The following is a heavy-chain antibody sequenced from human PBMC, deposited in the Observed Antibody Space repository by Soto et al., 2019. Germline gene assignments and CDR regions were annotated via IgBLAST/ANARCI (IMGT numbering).Heavy chain of an antibody. J-gene: IGHJ6*02. CDR3: ARELGATTYYYYGMDV. V-gene: IGHV1-69*13. Sequence: GASVKVSCKASGGTFSSYAISWVRQAPGQGLEWMGGIIPIFGTANYAQKFQGRVTITADESTSTAYMELSSLRSEDTAVYYCARELGATTYYYYGMDVWGQGTTVTVSS. CDR2: IIPIFGTA. D-gene: IGHD1-26*01. CDR1: GGTFSSYA.